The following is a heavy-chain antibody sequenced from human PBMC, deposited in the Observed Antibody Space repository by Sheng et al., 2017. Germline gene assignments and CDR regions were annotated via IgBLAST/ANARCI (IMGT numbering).Heavy chain of an antibody. CDR1: GGSFSGYY. CDR2: INHSGST. D-gene: IGHD3-10*01. CDR3: ARQRAVILWFGALDY. J-gene: IGHJ4*02. V-gene: IGHV4-34*01. Sequence: QVQLQQWGAGLLKPSETLSLTCAVYGGSFSGYYWSWIRQPPGKGLEWIGEINHSGSTNYNPSLKSRVTISVDTSKNQFSLKLSSVTAADTAVYYCARQRAVILWFGALDYVGPGNAWSPSP.